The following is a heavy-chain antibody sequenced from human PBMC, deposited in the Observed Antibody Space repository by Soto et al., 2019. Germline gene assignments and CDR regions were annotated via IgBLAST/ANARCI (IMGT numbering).Heavy chain of an antibody. CDR2: ISGSGGST. D-gene: IGHD3-9*01. CDR1: GFTFSSYA. Sequence: PGGSLRLSCAASGFTFSSYAMSWVRQAPGKGLEWVSAISGSGGSTYYADSVKGRFTISRDNSKNTLYLQMNSLRAEDTAVYYCAKDGIRYFDWLLGSPDYWGQGTLVTVSS. J-gene: IGHJ4*02. V-gene: IGHV3-23*01. CDR3: AKDGIRYFDWLLGSPDY.